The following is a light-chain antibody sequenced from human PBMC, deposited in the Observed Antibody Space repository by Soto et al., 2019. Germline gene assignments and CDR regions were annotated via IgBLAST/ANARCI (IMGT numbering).Light chain of an antibody. CDR3: QQYGSSRPYT. J-gene: IGKJ2*01. CDR2: GAS. CDR1: QSVSSSS. V-gene: IGKV3-20*01. Sequence: EMVLTQSPGTLSLSPGERASLSCRASQSVSSSSLAWYQQKPGQAPRLHIYGASRRATGIPDRFSGSGSATDFTLTISRLEPEDFAVYYCQQYGSSRPYTFGQGTKLEMK.